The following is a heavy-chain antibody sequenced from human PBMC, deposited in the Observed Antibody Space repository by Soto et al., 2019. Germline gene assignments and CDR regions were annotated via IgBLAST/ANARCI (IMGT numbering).Heavy chain of an antibody. CDR1: GGSMSSNY. D-gene: IGHD4-17*01. CDR2: IYYTGST. Sequence: SDTLSLTCTVSGGSMSSNYWTWIRQSPGKGLEWIGYIYYTGSTKYNPSLKSRVTISLDTSKNQFSLRLTSVTSADTAVYYCARGGSYGDFFDYWGQGAQVTVSS. CDR3: ARGGSYGDFFDY. J-gene: IGHJ4*02. V-gene: IGHV4-59*07.